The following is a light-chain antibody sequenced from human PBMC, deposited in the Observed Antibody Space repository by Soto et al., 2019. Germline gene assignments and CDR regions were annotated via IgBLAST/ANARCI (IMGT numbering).Light chain of an antibody. CDR2: DAS. CDR1: QSVSRNY. CDR3: QQYGSVPLT. V-gene: IGKV3-20*01. Sequence: EIVLTQSPGTLSLSPGERASLSCRASQSVSRNYIAWYQFKHGQTPRLLIYDASSRATGIPDRFSGSGSGADFTLTISRLEPEDFAVYFCQQYGSVPLTFGGGSKV. J-gene: IGKJ4*01.